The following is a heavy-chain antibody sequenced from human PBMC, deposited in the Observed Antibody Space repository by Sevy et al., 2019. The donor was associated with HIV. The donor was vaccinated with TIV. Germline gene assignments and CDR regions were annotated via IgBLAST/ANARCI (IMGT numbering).Heavy chain of an antibody. CDR3: AKGLSSIYPYSMDV. D-gene: IGHD3-16*01. CDR2: ISFDGDNK. CDR1: GFSFSRYG. V-gene: IGHV3-30*18. J-gene: IGHJ6*02. Sequence: GGSLRLSCEASGFSFSRYGMHWVRQVAGKGLEWVAVISFDGDNKYYSDSVGGRFAISRDNSENTMNLQMNNLRLDDTAVYYCAKGLSSIYPYSMDVWGQGTTVTVSS.